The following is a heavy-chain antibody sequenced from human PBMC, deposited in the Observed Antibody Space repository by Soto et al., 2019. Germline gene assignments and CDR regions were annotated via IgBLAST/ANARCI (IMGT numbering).Heavy chain of an antibody. CDR1: GFTFSSYA. D-gene: IGHD6-6*01. Sequence: GVSLRLSCAASGFTFSSYAMHWVRQAPGKGLEWVAVISYDGSNKYYADSVKGRFTISRDNSKNTLYLQMNSLRAEDTAVYYCARDRIAARSLPPSDYYYYYGMDVWGQGTTVTVSS. CDR2: ISYDGSNK. V-gene: IGHV3-30-3*01. CDR3: ARDRIAARSLPPSDYYYYYGMDV. J-gene: IGHJ6*02.